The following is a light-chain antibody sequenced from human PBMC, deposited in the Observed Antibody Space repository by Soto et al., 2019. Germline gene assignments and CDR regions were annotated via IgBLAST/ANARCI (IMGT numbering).Light chain of an antibody. J-gene: IGKJ1*01. V-gene: IGKV3-20*01. CDR1: QSVRNNY. CDR3: QQYGSSPPEKT. CDR2: GAS. Sequence: EIVLTQSPGTLSLSPGERATLSCRASQSVRNNYLAWYQQKPGQAPRLLIYGASSRATGIPDRFSGSGSGTDFTFTISRLEPEYFAVYYCQQYGSSPPEKTFGQGTKVEIK.